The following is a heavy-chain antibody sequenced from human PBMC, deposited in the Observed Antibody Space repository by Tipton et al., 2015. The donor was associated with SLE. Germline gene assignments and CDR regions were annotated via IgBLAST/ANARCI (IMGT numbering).Heavy chain of an antibody. CDR1: GASVTSYY. CDR3: ASYIRAYKDSVSFYAPAGYYFYYMDV. D-gene: IGHD3-10*01. Sequence: TLSLTCTVTGASVTSYYWSWGRRAPGKGLEWIGYVYSSGSAKYNPPLKGRVTTSVDISKNQISLFLTSVTAADTAVYYCASYIRAYKDSVSFYAPAGYYFYYMDVWGIGTTVTVSS. V-gene: IGHV4-59*08. J-gene: IGHJ6*03. CDR2: VYSSGSA.